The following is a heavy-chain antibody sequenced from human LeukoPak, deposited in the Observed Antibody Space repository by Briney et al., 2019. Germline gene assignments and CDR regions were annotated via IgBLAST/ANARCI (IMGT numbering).Heavy chain of an antibody. CDR1: GGSISSSSYY. CDR2: IYYSGST. V-gene: IGHV4-39*07. Sequence: SETLSLTCTVSGGSISSSSYYWGWIRQPPGKGLEWIGSIYYSGSTYYNPSLKSRVTISVDTSKNQFSLKLSSVTAADTAVYYCARAGDGYRFGYWGQGTLVTVSS. J-gene: IGHJ4*02. CDR3: ARAGDGYRFGY. D-gene: IGHD5-24*01.